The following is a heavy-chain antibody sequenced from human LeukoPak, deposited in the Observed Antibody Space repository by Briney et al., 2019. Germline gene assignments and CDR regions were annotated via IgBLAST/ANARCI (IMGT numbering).Heavy chain of an antibody. CDR2: IFFSGST. D-gene: IGHD3-3*02. J-gene: IGHJ3*01. CDR3: ARVVAGLAALYV. CDR1: GVSISSGGYY. Sequence: SQTLSLTCSVSGVSISSGGYYWSWLRQHPGKGLEWIGYIFFSGSTYYNPYLKSRVNISVDTSENPFSLKVTSVTAADTAVYYCARVVAGLAALYVWGQGTLVTVSS. V-gene: IGHV4-31*03.